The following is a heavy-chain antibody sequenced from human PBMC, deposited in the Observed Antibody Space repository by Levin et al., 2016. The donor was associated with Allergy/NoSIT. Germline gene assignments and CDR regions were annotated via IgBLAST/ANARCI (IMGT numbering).Heavy chain of an antibody. Sequence: WIRQPPGKGLEWVANIKQDGSEKYYVDSVKGRFTISRDNAKNSLYLQMNSLRAEDTAMYYCARDQVAAASIYGMDVWGQGTTVTVSS. CDR3: ARDQVAAASIYGMDV. CDR2: IKQDGSEK. D-gene: IGHD2-15*01. V-gene: IGHV3-7*01. J-gene: IGHJ6*02.